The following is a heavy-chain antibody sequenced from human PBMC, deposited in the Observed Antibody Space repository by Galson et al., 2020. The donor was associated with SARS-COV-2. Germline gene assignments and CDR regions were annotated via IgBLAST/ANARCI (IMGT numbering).Heavy chain of an antibody. CDR3: ARSAYCGGDCYSNWFDP. V-gene: IGHV4-61*02. D-gene: IGHD2-21*02. CDR2: IYTSGST. J-gene: IGHJ5*02. CDR1: GGSISSGTYY. Sequence: LRLSCTVSGGSISSGTYYWAWIRQPAGKGLEWIGRIYTSGSTNYNPSLKSRVTISVDTSKNQFSLKLSSVTAADTAVYYCARSAYCGGDCYSNWFDPWGQGTLVTVSS.